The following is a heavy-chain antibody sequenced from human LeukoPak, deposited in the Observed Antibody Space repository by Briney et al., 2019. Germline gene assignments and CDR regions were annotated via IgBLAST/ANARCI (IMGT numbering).Heavy chain of an antibody. J-gene: IGHJ4*02. Sequence: GGSLRLSCVVSGFDLSDYYMSWIRQAPGKGLEWISYVSSSGGNIYFADAVKGRFTMSRDNARGSLYLQMNSLRADDTAIYYCARRRDYFDYWGQGTLVTVSS. CDR3: ARRRDYFDY. CDR1: GFDLSDYY. CDR2: VSSSGGNI. V-gene: IGHV3-11*01.